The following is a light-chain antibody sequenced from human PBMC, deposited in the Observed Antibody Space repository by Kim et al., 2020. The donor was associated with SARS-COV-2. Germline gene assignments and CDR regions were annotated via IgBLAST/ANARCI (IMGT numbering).Light chain of an antibody. Sequence: DIQMTQSPSSLSAFVGDRVTITCRASQSISSYLNWYQQKPGKAPKLLIYAASNLQSGVPSRFSGSASGTDFTLTISSLQPEDFATYYCQQSYSTPEYTFGQGTKLEIK. CDR2: AAS. J-gene: IGKJ2*01. V-gene: IGKV1-39*01. CDR1: QSISSY. CDR3: QQSYSTPEYT.